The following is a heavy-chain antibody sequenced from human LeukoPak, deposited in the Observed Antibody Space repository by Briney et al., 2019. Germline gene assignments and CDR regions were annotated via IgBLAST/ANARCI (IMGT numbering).Heavy chain of an antibody. J-gene: IGHJ3*02. CDR3: ARERLGELLYAFDI. CDR1: GYTFTGYY. D-gene: IGHD3-16*01. Sequence: GASVKVSCKGSGYTFTGYYMHWVRQAPGQGLEWMGWINPNSGGTNYAQKFQGWVTMTRDTSISTAYMELSRLRSDDTAVYYCARERLGELLYAFDIWGQGTMVTVSS. V-gene: IGHV1-2*04. CDR2: INPNSGGT.